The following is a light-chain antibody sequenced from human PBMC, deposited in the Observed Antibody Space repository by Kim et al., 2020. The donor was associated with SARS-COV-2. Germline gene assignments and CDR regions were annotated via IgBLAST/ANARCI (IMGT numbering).Light chain of an antibody. J-gene: IGLJ3*02. CDR1: NSDIGGYPY. CDR3: TSYTSAISLL. CDR2: DVS. V-gene: IGLV2-14*03. Sequence: QSALTQPASVSGSPGQSITISCTGTNSDIGGYPYVSWYQQHPGKAPKLMIYDVSNPPPGVSKRFSGSKSGNTASLTISGLQAEDEADYYCTSYTSAISLLFGGGTKVTVL.